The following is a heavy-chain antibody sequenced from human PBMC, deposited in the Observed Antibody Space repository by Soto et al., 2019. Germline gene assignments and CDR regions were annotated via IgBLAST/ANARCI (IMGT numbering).Heavy chain of an antibody. D-gene: IGHD3-10*01. J-gene: IGHJ6*02. CDR2: IVPIYGTR. Sequence: SVKVSCKASGGTFSRYAFSWVRQAPGQGLEWMGGIVPIYGTRGFAQKFQGRLTITADEPTRTAYMGLSSLRSEDTAVYYCARDLDYYGSGSHYYYGMGVWG. CDR1: GGTFSRYA. CDR3: ARDLDYYGSGSHYYYGMGV. V-gene: IGHV1-69*13.